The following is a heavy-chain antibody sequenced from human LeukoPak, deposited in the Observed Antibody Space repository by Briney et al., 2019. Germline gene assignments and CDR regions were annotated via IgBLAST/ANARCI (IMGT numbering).Heavy chain of an antibody. J-gene: IGHJ4*02. CDR1: GGSISSGGYY. Sequence: PSQTLSLTCTVSGGSISSGGYYWSWIRQHPGKGLEWIGYIYYSGSTYYNPSLKSRVTISVDTTKNQFSLKLSSVTAADTAVYYCARAGGFFSPFGYWGQGTLVTVSS. CDR3: ARAGGFFSPFGY. V-gene: IGHV4-31*03. D-gene: IGHD3-16*01. CDR2: IYYSGST.